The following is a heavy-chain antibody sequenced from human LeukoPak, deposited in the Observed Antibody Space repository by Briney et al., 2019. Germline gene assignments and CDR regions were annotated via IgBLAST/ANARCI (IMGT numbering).Heavy chain of an antibody. J-gene: IGHJ5*02. CDR2: ITGSGAT. Sequence: GGSLRLSCAASGFTFSIFAMSWVRQAPGKGLEWVSTITGSGATYYADSVKGRFTISRDNSKNMLYLQMNSLRAEDTALYFCAKGPESGWYAWFDPGAREPWSPSPQ. CDR3: AKGPESGWYAWFDP. V-gene: IGHV3-23*01. D-gene: IGHD6-19*01. CDR1: GFTFSIFA.